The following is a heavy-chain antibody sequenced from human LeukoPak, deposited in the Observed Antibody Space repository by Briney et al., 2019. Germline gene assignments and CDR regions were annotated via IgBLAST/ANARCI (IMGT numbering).Heavy chain of an antibody. V-gene: IGHV3-72*01. J-gene: IGHJ3*02. Sequence: GGSLRLSCAASGFTFSDHYMDWVRQAPREGLEWVARSRNKANSYTTEYAASVKGSFTISRDDSKNSLYLQMISLQPEDTAVYYCARGGFSSAWRAFDIWGQGTMVTVSS. CDR1: GFTFSDHY. D-gene: IGHD6-19*01. CDR3: ARGGFSSAWRAFDI. CDR2: SRNKANSYTT.